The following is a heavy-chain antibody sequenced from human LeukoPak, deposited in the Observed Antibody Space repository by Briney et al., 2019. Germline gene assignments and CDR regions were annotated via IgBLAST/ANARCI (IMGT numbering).Heavy chain of an antibody. J-gene: IGHJ4*02. V-gene: IGHV3-30*02. D-gene: IGHD6-19*01. Sequence: GGSLRLSCAASGFTFSSYGMHWVRQAPGKGLEWVAFIRYDGSNKYYADSVKGRFTISRDNSKNTLYLQMNSLRAEDTAVYYCAKGGDSSGWSDEVDYWGQGTLVTVSS. CDR2: IRYDGSNK. CDR3: AKGGDSSGWSDEVDY. CDR1: GFTFSSYG.